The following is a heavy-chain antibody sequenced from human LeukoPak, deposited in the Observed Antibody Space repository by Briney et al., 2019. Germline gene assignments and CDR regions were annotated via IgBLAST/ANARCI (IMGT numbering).Heavy chain of an antibody. Sequence: GGSLRLSCAASGFTFSNYNMNWVRQAPGKGLEWVSSISSSSSYIYYADSVKGRFTISRDNAKNSLYLQMNSLRAEDTAVYYCATPKRSGVSFDYWGQGTLVTVSS. CDR3: ATPKRSGVSFDY. V-gene: IGHV3-21*01. D-gene: IGHD3-10*01. CDR1: GFTFSNYN. CDR2: ISSSSSYI. J-gene: IGHJ4*02.